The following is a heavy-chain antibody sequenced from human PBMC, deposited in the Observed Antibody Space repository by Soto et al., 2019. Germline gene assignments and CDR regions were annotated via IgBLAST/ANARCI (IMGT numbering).Heavy chain of an antibody. CDR3: ARSSGDYVEGVDY. Sequence: QVQLQESGPGLVKPSETLSLTCTVSGGSISSYYWSWIRQPPGKGLEWIGYIYYSGSTNYNPSLKSRVTISVDTSKNQFSLKLSSVTAADTAVYYCARSSGDYVEGVDYWGQGTLVTVSS. J-gene: IGHJ4*02. CDR1: GGSISSYY. D-gene: IGHD4-17*01. CDR2: IYYSGST. V-gene: IGHV4-59*01.